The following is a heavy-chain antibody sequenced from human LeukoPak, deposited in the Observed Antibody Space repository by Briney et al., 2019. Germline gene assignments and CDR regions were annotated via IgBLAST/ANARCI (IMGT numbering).Heavy chain of an antibody. Sequence: GGSLRPSCAASGFTFSSYSMNWVRQAPGKGLEWVSSISSSSSYIYCADSVKGRFTISRDNAKNSLYLQMNSLRAEDTAVYYCARSSREGTVTTHWGQGTLVTVSS. D-gene: IGHD4-17*01. J-gene: IGHJ4*02. CDR2: ISSSSSYI. CDR3: ARSSREGTVTTH. V-gene: IGHV3-21*01. CDR1: GFTFSSYS.